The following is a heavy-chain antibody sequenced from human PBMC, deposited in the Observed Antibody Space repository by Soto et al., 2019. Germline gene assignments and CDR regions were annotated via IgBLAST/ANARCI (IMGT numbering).Heavy chain of an antibody. CDR2: IKEDGSEK. D-gene: IGHD6-6*01. V-gene: IGHV3-7*01. CDR3: ATSSYYSSSH. J-gene: IGHJ1*01. CDR1: GFTFSIYW. Sequence: EVQLVESGGGLVQPGGSLRLTCAASGFTFSIYWMSWVRQAPGKGLEWVANIKEDGSEKYYEDSVKGRCSISRDNAKNSLYLQMNSLRAEDTAVYDCATSSYYSSSHCRQGTLVTVSS.